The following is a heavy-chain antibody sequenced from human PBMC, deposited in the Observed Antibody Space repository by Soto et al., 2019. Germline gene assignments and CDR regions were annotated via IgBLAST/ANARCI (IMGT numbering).Heavy chain of an antibody. CDR2: IYYSGST. D-gene: IGHD5-12*01. CDR3: ARGSRYSGYDS. V-gene: IGHV4-59*01. Sequence: SETLSLTCTVSGGSISSYYWSWIRQPPGKGLEWIGYIYYSGSTNYNPSLKSRVTISVDTSKNQFSLKLSSVTAADTAVYYCARGSRYSGYDSWGQGTLVTVSS. J-gene: IGHJ5*02. CDR1: GGSISSYY.